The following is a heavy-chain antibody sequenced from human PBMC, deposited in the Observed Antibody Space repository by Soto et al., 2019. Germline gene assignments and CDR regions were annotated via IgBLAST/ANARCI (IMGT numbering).Heavy chain of an antibody. CDR3: ASGGTYYYYYGMDV. CDR1: GFTFSSYG. Sequence: XGSLGLSCAASGFTFSSYGMHGVRQAPGKGLEWVAVIWYDGSNKYYADSVKGRFTISRDNSKNTLYLQMNSLRAEDTAVYYCASGGTYYYYYGMDVWGQGTTVTVSS. CDR2: IWYDGSNK. V-gene: IGHV3-33*01. J-gene: IGHJ6*02. D-gene: IGHD1-26*01.